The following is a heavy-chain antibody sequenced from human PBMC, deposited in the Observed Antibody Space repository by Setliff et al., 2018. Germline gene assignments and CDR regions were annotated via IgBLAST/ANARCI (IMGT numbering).Heavy chain of an antibody. V-gene: IGHV4-4*02. CDR1: GVSVNSLTW. D-gene: IGHD1-1*01. CDR3: AKGGGRYHSDS. CDR2: IYHDGND. Sequence: SETLSLTCAVSGVSVNSLTWWSWVRQPPGKGLEWIGEIYHDGNDKYTPSVHYSPSLKSRVTISIDKSNNQFYLKLTSMTAADTAVYYCAKGGGRYHSDSWGQGILVTVSS. J-gene: IGHJ4*02.